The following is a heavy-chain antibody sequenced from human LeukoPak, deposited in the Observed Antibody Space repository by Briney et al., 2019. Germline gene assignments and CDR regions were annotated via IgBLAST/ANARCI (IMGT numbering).Heavy chain of an antibody. CDR1: GYSISSGYY. D-gene: IGHD1/OR15-1a*01. J-gene: IGHJ4*02. CDR2: IYHSGST. CDR3: ARKPIINNAWYYFDC. Sequence: SETLSLTCTVSGYSISSGYYWGWIRQPPGKGLEWIGSIYHSGSTYYNPSLKSRVTMSLDTSKNQFSLKLSSVTAADTAVYYCARKPIINNAWYYFDCWGQGIMVAVSS. V-gene: IGHV4-38-2*02.